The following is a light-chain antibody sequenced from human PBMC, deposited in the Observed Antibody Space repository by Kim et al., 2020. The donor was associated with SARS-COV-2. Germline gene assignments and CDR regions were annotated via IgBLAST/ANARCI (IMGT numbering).Light chain of an antibody. CDR1: QGMSSW. CDR3: QQTDTLQIT. J-gene: IGKJ5*01. CDR2: AAS. V-gene: IGKV1-12*01. Sequence: ASVGDRVTITCRASQGMSSWLAWYPQKPGKAPQLLIYAASSLQSGVPSRFSGSGFGTDFTLTISSLQPEDFATYYCQQTDTLQITVGQGTRLEIK.